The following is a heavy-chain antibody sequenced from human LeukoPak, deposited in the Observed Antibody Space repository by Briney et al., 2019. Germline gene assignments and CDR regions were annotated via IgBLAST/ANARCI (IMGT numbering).Heavy chain of an antibody. J-gene: IGHJ4*02. CDR1: GGSISSYY. CDR3: ARHVFERRGWPIADY. Sequence: PSETLSLTCTVSGGSISSYYWSWIRQPPGKGLEWIGYIYYSGSTNYNPSLKSRATISVDTSKNQFSLKLSSVTAADTAVYYCARHVFERRGWPIADYWGQGTLVTVSS. CDR2: IYYSGST. D-gene: IGHD6-19*01. V-gene: IGHV4-59*08.